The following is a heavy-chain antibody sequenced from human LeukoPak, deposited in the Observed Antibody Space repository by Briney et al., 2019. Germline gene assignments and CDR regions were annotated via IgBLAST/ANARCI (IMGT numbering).Heavy chain of an antibody. D-gene: IGHD2-2*01. CDR1: GGSISSGDYY. Sequence: SEXLSLTCTVSGGSISSGDYYWRWIRQPPGKGLEWIGYIYYSGSTYYNPSLKSRVTISVDTSKNQFSLKLSSVTAADTAVYYCARGGGYCSSTSCYPYYFDYWGQGTLVTVSS. CDR2: IYYSGST. J-gene: IGHJ4*02. V-gene: IGHV4-30-4*08. CDR3: ARGGGYCSSTSCYPYYFDY.